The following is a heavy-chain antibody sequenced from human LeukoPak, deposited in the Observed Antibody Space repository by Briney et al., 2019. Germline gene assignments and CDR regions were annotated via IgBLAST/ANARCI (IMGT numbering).Heavy chain of an antibody. J-gene: IGHJ1*01. CDR3: ARDSCSSTSCYFEYFQH. Sequence: PGGSLRLSCAASGFTFSSYAMHWVRQAPGKGLEWVAVISYDGSNKCYADSVKGRFTISRDNSKNTLYLQMNSLRAEDTAVYYCARDSCSSTSCYFEYFQHWGQGTLVTVSS. D-gene: IGHD2-2*01. V-gene: IGHV3-30*04. CDR1: GFTFSSYA. CDR2: ISYDGSNK.